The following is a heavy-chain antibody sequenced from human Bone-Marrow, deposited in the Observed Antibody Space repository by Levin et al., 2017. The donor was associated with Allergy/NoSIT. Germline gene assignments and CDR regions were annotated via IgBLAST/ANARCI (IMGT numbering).Heavy chain of an antibody. V-gene: IGHV3-30*18. CDR2: ISYDGSNK. Sequence: GGSLRLSCAASGFTFSSYGMHWVRQAPGKGLEWVAVISYDGSNKYYADSVKGRFTISRDNSKNTLYLQMNSLRAEDTAVYYCAKSPLAYYPDYWGQGTLVTVSS. CDR3: AKSPLAYYPDY. CDR1: GFTFSSYG. D-gene: IGHD3-10*01. J-gene: IGHJ4*02.